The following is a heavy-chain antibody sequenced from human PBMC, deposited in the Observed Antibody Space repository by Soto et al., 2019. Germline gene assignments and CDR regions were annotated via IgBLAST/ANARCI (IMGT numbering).Heavy chain of an antibody. Sequence: ASVKVSCKVSGYTLSELSVHWVRQAPGKGLEWMGGYDPEDDETLYAQKFQGRVTVTEDIPTDTAYMELSSLRSDDTAVYFCATAHKEDDFWTGANYYHYMDVWGKGTTVTVS. CDR2: YDPEDDET. CDR1: GYTLSELS. D-gene: IGHD3-3*01. CDR3: ATAHKEDDFWTGANYYHYMDV. J-gene: IGHJ6*03. V-gene: IGHV1-24*01.